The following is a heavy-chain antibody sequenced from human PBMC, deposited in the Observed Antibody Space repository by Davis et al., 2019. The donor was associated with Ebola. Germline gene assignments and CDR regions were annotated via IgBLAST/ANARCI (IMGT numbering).Heavy chain of an antibody. V-gene: IGHV3-30*04. J-gene: IGHJ6*02. Sequence: GESLKISCAASGFSFRNYAIHWVRQAPGKGLEWVAVISYDGSRKNYADSVQGRFTISRDNSKKTLSLQMNSLRVEDTAVYYCARDREVGDDFCYGMDVWGQGTTVTVSS. CDR3: ARDREVGDDFCYGMDV. CDR1: GFSFRNYA. D-gene: IGHD3-3*01. CDR2: ISYDGSRK.